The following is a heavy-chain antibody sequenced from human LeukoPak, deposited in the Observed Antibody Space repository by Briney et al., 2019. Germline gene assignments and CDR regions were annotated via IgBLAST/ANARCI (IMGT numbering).Heavy chain of an antibody. D-gene: IGHD2-15*01. V-gene: IGHV4-30-4*01. CDR2: IYYSGST. Sequence: SETLSLTCTVSGGSISSGDYYWSWIRQPPGKGLEWIGYIYYSGSTYYNPSLKSRVTISVDTSKNQFSLKLSSVTAADTAVYYCARDRDMGYCSGGSCYPWFDPWGQGTLVTVSS. CDR1: GGSISSGDYY. CDR3: ARDRDMGYCSGGSCYPWFDP. J-gene: IGHJ5*02.